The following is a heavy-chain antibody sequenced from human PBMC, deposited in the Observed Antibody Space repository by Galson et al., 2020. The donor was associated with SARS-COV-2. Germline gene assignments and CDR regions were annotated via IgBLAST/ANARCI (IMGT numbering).Heavy chain of an antibody. D-gene: IGHD6-13*01. V-gene: IGHV4-39*01. CDR2: IYYSGST. CDR3: ARPRSSSRAFFDY. CDR1: GGSISSSSYY. Sequence: SQTLSLTCTVSGGSISSSSYYWGWIRPPPGTGREWIGSIYYSGSTYYNPSLKSRVTISVDTSKNQFSLKLSSVTAADTAVYYCARPRSSSRAFFDYWGQGTLVTVSS. J-gene: IGHJ4*02.